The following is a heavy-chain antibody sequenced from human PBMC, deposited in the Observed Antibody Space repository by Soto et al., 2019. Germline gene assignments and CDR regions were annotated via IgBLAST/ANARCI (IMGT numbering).Heavy chain of an antibody. CDR2: IYHSGST. CDR1: GGSISSSNW. CDR3: ARDSTMVRGVISYYYYGMDV. D-gene: IGHD3-10*01. J-gene: IGHJ6*02. V-gene: IGHV4-4*02. Sequence: SETLSLTCAVSGGSISSSNWWSWVRQPPGKGLERIGEIYHSGSTNYNPSLKSRVTISVDKSKNQFSLKLSSVTAADTAVYYCARDSTMVRGVISYYYYGMDVWGQGTAVTVSS.